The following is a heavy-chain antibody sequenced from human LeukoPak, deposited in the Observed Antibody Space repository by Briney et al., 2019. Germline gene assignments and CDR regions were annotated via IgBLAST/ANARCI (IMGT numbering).Heavy chain of an antibody. D-gene: IGHD3-9*01. J-gene: IGHJ6*03. Sequence: SETLSLTCAVYGGSFSGYYWSWIRQPPGKGREGIGSIYYTGSTYYNPSFKSRITISVDTSKNQFSLKVISVTAADTAVYYCARFLAGTRHFHFYYYMDVWGKGTTVTISS. V-gene: IGHV4-34*01. CDR3: ARFLAGTRHFHFYYYMDV. CDR2: IYYTGST. CDR1: GGSFSGYY.